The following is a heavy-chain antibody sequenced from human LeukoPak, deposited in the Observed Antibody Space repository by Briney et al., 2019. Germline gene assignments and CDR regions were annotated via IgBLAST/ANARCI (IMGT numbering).Heavy chain of an antibody. CDR2: IYTSGST. V-gene: IGHV4-4*07. J-gene: IGHJ4*02. Sequence: SETLSLTCTVSGGSISSYYWSWIRHPAGKGLEWIGRIYTSGSTNYNPSLKSRVTMSVDTSKNQFSLKLSSVTAADTAVYYCARGGVVGGYFDYWGQGTLVTVSS. CDR3: ARGGVVGGYFDY. D-gene: IGHD1-26*01. CDR1: GGSISSYY.